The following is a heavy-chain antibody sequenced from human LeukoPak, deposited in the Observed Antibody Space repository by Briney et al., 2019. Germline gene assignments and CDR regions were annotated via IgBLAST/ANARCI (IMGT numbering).Heavy chain of an antibody. D-gene: IGHD3-10*01. CDR1: GFTVSSNY. Sequence: PGGSLRLSCAASGFTVSSNYMSWVRQAPGKGLEWVSVIYSGGSTYYADSVKGRFTISRDNSKNTLYLQMNSLRAEDTAVYYCARGGIWFGEPHFDYWGQGTLVTVSS. CDR3: ARGGIWFGEPHFDY. CDR2: IYSGGST. V-gene: IGHV3-66*02. J-gene: IGHJ4*02.